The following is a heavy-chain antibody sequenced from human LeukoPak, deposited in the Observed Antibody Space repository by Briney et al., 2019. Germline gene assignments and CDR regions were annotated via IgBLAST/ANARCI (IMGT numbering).Heavy chain of an antibody. CDR3: ATYTHWVAGDV. CDR2: VNQDGSAK. J-gene: IGHJ6*02. D-gene: IGHD3-16*01. V-gene: IGHV3-7*01. CDR1: GFTFSDSW. Sequence: GGSLRLSCAASGFTFSDSWMSWVRQAPGKGLEWVANVNQDGSAKGYVDSVKGRFTISRDNARNSLYLQMSSLRPEDTAVYYCATYTHWVAGDVWGQGTTVTVSS.